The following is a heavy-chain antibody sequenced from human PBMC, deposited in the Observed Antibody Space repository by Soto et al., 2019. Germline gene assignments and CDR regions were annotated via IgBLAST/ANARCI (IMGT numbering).Heavy chain of an antibody. J-gene: IGHJ4*02. CDR2: IYSGGST. CDR3: ARDQGYCSGGSCYERGYFDY. V-gene: IGHV3-66*01. D-gene: IGHD2-15*01. CDR1: GFTVSSNY. Sequence: GGSLRLSCAASGFTVSSNYMSCVRQAPGKGLEWVSVIYSGGSTYYADSVKGRFTISRDNSKNTLYLQMNSLRAEDTAVYYCARDQGYCSGGSCYERGYFDYWGQGTLVTVSS.